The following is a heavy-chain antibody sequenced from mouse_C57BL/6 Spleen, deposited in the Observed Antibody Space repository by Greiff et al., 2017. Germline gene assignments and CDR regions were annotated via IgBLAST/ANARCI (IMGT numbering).Heavy chain of an antibody. J-gene: IGHJ2*01. CDR1: GFNIKDYY. D-gene: IGHD2-1*01. CDR3: TTGYGNYPLFDY. V-gene: IGHV14-1*01. CDR2: IDPEDGDT. Sequence: EVQLQQSGAELVRPGASVKLSCTASGFNIKDYYMHWVKQRPEQGLEWIGRIDPEDGDTEYAPKFPGKATMTADTSSNTAYLQLSRLTSEDTAVYYCTTGYGNYPLFDYWGQGTTLTVSS.